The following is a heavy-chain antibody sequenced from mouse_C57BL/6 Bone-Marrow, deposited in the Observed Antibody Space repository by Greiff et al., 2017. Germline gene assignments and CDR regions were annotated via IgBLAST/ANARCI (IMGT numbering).Heavy chain of an antibody. CDR1: GYTFTDYN. V-gene: IGHV1-18*01. Sequence: VHVKQSGPELVKPGASVKIPCKASGYTFTDYNMDWVKQSHGKSLEWIGDINPNNGGTIYNQKFKGKATLTVDKSSSTAYMELRSLTSEDTAVYYCARRWLRRNYYAMDYWGQGTSVTVSS. CDR3: ARRWLRRNYYAMDY. CDR2: INPNNGGT. J-gene: IGHJ4*01. D-gene: IGHD2-2*01.